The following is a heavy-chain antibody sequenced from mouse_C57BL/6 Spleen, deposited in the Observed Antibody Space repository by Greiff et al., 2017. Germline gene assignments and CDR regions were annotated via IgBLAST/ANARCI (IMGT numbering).Heavy chain of an antibody. J-gene: IGHJ3*01. CDR1: GYSFTGYY. Sequence: VQLQQSGPELVKPGASVKISCKASGYSFTGYYLHWVKQSPEQSLEWIGEINPSTGGTTYSQKFKTKATLTVDTSSSTAYMQLKSLTSEDSAVYYCARIGSRERFAYWGQGTLVTVSA. V-gene: IGHV1-42*01. CDR3: ARIGSRERFAY. CDR2: INPSTGGT.